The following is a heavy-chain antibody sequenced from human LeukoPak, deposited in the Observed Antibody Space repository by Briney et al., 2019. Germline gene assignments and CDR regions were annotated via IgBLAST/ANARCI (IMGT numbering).Heavy chain of an antibody. CDR3: ARDRNRRDYDSSGYYSPFDY. V-gene: IGHV1-69*13. J-gene: IGHJ4*02. CDR2: IIPIFGTA. CDR1: GYTFTNYG. D-gene: IGHD3-22*01. Sequence: ASVKVSCKASGYTFTNYGVSWVRQAPGQGLEWMGGIIPIFGTANYAQKFQGRVTITADESTSTAYMELSSLRSEDTAVYYCARDRNRRDYDSSGYYSPFDYWGQGTLVTVSS.